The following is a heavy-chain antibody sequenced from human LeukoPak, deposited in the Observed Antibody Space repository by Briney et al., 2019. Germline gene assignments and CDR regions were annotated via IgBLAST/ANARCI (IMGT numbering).Heavy chain of an antibody. J-gene: IGHJ4*02. CDR3: ARGGALRGYDYFVVDPAGFNDY. CDR1: GFTFSSYW. Sequence: GGSLRLSCAASGFTFSSYWMHWVRQAPGKGLVWVSRINSDGSSTSYADSVKGRFTISRDNAKNTLYLQMNSLRAEDTAVYYCARGGALRGYDYFVVDPAGFNDYWGQGTLVTVSS. CDR2: INSDGSST. D-gene: IGHD5-12*01. V-gene: IGHV3-74*01.